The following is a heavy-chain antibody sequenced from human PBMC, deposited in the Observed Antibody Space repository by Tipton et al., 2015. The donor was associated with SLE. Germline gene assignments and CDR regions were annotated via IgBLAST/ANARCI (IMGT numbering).Heavy chain of an antibody. V-gene: IGHV4-4*07. J-gene: IGHJ4*02. CDR2: LNPSGDT. CDR3: ARNTGWYKTDY. D-gene: IGHD6-19*01. Sequence: TLSLTCTVSGGSISSEYWSWLRQPAGKGLEWIGRLNPSGDTNYNPSLKSRVTMSVDTSKNQFSLNLRSVTAADTAVYYCARNTGWYKTDYWGQGTLVTVSS. CDR1: GGSISSEY.